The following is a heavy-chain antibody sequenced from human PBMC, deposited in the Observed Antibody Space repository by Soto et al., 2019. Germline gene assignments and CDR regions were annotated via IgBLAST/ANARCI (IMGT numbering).Heavy chain of an antibody. CDR1: GYTFTSYA. V-gene: IGHV1-3*05. CDR2: INAGNGNT. J-gene: IGHJ4*02. Sequence: QVQLVQSGAEEKKPGASVKVSCKASGYTFTSYAMHWVRQAPGQRLEWMGWINAGNGNTKYSQKFQGRVTITRDTSASTAYMELSSLRSEDTAVYYCARSILVVTALDYWGQGTLVTVSS. CDR3: ARSILVVTALDY. D-gene: IGHD2-21*02.